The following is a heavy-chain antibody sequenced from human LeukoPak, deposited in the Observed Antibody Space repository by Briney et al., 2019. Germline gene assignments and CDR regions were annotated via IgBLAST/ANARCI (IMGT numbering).Heavy chain of an antibody. J-gene: IGHJ5*02. D-gene: IGHD3-22*01. Sequence: SETLSLICDVYGVSFSGYYWSWIRQPPGKGLEWIGEINHSGSTNYNSSLKSRVIISVDTSKNQFSLKLSSVTAADTAVCYCAREKTSYYDSSGYYSPKTYNWFDPWGQGTLVTVSS. CDR1: GVSFSGYY. V-gene: IGHV4-34*01. CDR3: AREKTSYYDSSGYYSPKTYNWFDP. CDR2: INHSGST.